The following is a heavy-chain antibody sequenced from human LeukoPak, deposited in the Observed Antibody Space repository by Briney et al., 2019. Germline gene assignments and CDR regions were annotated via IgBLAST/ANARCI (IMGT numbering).Heavy chain of an antibody. D-gene: IGHD2-2*01. Sequence: GGSLRVSCAASGFTFSTYSMNWVRQAPGKGLEWVSSISSSSSSIYYADSVKGRFTISRDNAKDSRHLQMNSPRAEDTAVYYCVRQYCSSTSCSVSDYWGQGTPVTVSS. CDR1: GFTFSTYS. J-gene: IGHJ4*02. V-gene: IGHV3-21*01. CDR3: VRQYCSSTSCSVSDY. CDR2: ISSSSSSI.